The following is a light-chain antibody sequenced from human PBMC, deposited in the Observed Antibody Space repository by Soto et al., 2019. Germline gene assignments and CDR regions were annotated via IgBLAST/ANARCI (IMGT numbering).Light chain of an antibody. CDR2: DVS. J-gene: IGLJ2*01. CDR3: CSYAGSYTLV. CDR1: SSDVGGYNY. V-gene: IGLV2-11*01. Sequence: QSVLTQPRSVSGSPGQSVTISCTGTSSDVGGYNYVSWYQHHPGKAPKLTIYDVSKRPSGVPDRFSGSKSGNTASLTISGLQAEDEADYYCCSYAGSYTLVFGGGTQLTVL.